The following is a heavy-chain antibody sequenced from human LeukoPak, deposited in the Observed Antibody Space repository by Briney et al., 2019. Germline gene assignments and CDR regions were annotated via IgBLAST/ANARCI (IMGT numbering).Heavy chain of an antibody. CDR1: GFTVSSNY. CDR3: ARDSSGYYDDFDY. Sequence: GGSLRLSCAASGFTVSSNYMSWVRQAPGKGLEWVSVIYSGGSTYYADSVKGRFTISRDNSKNTLYLQMNNLRAEDTAVYYCARDSSGYYDDFDYWGQGTLVTVSS. CDR2: IYSGGST. J-gene: IGHJ4*02. V-gene: IGHV3-66*01. D-gene: IGHD3-22*01.